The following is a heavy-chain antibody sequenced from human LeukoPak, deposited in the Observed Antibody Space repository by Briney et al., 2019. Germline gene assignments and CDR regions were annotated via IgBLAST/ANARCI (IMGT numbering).Heavy chain of an antibody. J-gene: IGHJ5*02. CDR3: AREYRDIVVVPAVTNWFDP. CDR2: INPNSGGT. Sequence: GASVKVSCKASGYTFTGYYMHWVRQAPGQGLEWMGWINPNSGGTNYAQKFQGRVTMTRDTSISTAYMELSRLRSDDTAVYYCAREYRDIVVVPAVTNWFDPWGQGTLVTVSS. CDR1: GYTFTGYY. D-gene: IGHD2-2*01. V-gene: IGHV1-2*02.